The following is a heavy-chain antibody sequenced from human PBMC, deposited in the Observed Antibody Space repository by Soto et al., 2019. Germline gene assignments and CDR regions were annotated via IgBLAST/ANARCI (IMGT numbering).Heavy chain of an antibody. J-gene: IGHJ4*02. Sequence: ASVKVSCKASGYTFTSYGISWVRQATGQGLEWMGWMNPNSGNTGYAQKFQGRVTMTRNTSISTAYMELSSLRSEDTAVYYCARRNDYGDPGVDYWGQGTLVTVSS. CDR3: ARRNDYGDPGVDY. CDR1: GYTFTSYG. CDR2: MNPNSGNT. V-gene: IGHV1-8*02. D-gene: IGHD4-17*01.